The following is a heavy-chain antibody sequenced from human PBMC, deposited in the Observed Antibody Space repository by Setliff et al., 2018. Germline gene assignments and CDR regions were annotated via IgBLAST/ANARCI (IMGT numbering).Heavy chain of an antibody. CDR1: GGSISSGGYY. D-gene: IGHD3-22*01. CDR2: IYYSGST. CDR3: ARDGYFGYNADY. V-gene: IGHV4-39*02. J-gene: IGHJ4*02. Sequence: SETLSLTCTVSGGSISSGGYYWSWIRQHPGKGLEWIGSIYYSGSTYYNPSLKSRVTISVDTSKNQFSLNLGSVTAADTAMYYCARDGYFGYNADYWGQGILVTVSS.